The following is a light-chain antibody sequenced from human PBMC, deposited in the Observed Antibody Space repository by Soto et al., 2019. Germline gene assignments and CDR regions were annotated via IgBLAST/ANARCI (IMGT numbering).Light chain of an antibody. Sequence: DIQMTQSPSSLSASVGDRVTITCQASQDISNYLNWYQQKPGKAPKLLIFDASNLETGVPSRFSGGRSWTDFTFPIISLQPEDIATYYCQQYDNLLSITFGQGTRLEIK. CDR2: DAS. CDR1: QDISNY. V-gene: IGKV1-33*01. J-gene: IGKJ5*01. CDR3: QQYDNLLSIT.